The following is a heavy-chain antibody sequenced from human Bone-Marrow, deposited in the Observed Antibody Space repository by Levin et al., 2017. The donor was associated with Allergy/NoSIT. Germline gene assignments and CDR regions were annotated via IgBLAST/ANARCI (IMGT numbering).Heavy chain of an antibody. CDR2: VIPLFGTP. Sequence: SVKVSCKSSGGSFTNHDVSWVRQAPGEGLEWMGGVIPLFGTPNYAQKFRDRVTISADESTNTVYLDLTSVKSEDTAVYFCAATEKYDSGGYYHWGQGTLVTVSS. J-gene: IGHJ5*02. D-gene: IGHD3-22*01. CDR1: GGSFTNHD. CDR3: AATEKYDSGGYYH. V-gene: IGHV1-69*13.